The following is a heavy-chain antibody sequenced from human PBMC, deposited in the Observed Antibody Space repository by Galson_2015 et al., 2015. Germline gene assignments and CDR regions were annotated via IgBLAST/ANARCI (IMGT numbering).Heavy chain of an antibody. Sequence: SVKVSCKASGGTFSSYAISWVQQAPGQGLEWMGGIIPIFGTANYAQKFQGRVTITADESTSTAYMELSSLRSEDTAVYYCARAHLREVVAATTPQTPFDYWGQGTLVTVSS. CDR3: ARAHLREVVAATTPQTPFDY. CDR1: GGTFSSYA. J-gene: IGHJ4*02. V-gene: IGHV1-69*13. CDR2: IIPIFGTA. D-gene: IGHD2-15*01.